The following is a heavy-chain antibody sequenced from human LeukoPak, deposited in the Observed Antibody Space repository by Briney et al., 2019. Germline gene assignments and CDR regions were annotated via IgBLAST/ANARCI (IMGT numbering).Heavy chain of an antibody. V-gene: IGHV3-74*01. Sequence: GGSLRLSCAASGFTFSSYWMHWVRQAPGKGLVWVSRIESDGSSTSYADSVKGRFTISRDNAKNTLYLQMNSLRAEDTAVYYCARSTMSNVFDIWGQGTMVTVSS. CDR3: ARSTMSNVFDI. CDR2: IESDGSST. CDR1: GFTFSSYW. J-gene: IGHJ3*02. D-gene: IGHD5/OR15-5a*01.